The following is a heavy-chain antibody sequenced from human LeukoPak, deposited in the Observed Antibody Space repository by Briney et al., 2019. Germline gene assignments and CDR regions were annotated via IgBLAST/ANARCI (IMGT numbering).Heavy chain of an antibody. CDR1: GFDFSDYT. D-gene: IGHD3-10*01. J-gene: IGHJ4*02. Sequence: PGGSLRLSCAASGFDFSDYTINWVRQAPGKGLEWLSSISSNSRYIYYADSVKGRPTVSRDNAKNSVYLQMNNLRGEDSAVYYCARDGLGSYDFWGQGTLVTVSS. V-gene: IGHV3-21*01. CDR3: ARDGLGSYDF. CDR2: ISSNSRYI.